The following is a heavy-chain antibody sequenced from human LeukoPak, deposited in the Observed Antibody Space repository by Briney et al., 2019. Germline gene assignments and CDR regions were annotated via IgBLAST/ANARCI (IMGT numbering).Heavy chain of an antibody. CDR3: ASTIFDWLPWDY. J-gene: IGHJ4*02. V-gene: IGHV3-7*03. CDR1: GFTFSTYW. Sequence: GGSLRLSCAASGFTFSTYWMTWGRQIPGKGLEWVANMRQDGSEMYYVDSVKSRFTISRDNSKNTLYLQMNSLRAEDTAVYYCASTIFDWLPWDYWGQGTLVTVSS. D-gene: IGHD3-9*01. CDR2: MRQDGSEM.